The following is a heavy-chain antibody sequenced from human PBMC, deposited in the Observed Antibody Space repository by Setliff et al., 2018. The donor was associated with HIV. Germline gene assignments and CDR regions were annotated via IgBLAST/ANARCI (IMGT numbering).Heavy chain of an antibody. V-gene: IGHV4-61*02. D-gene: IGHD2-2*01. Sequence: SETLSLTCTVSGDSISSGSNYWSWIRQPAGKGLEWIGRIYTSGPRYNPSLENRITISVETSKSQFFFMLSSVTAADTAVYYCARASSDIPGVDSNYFDDWGQGTLVTVSS. CDR3: ARASSDIPGVDSNYFDD. CDR1: GDSISSGSNY. J-gene: IGHJ4*02. CDR2: IYTSGP.